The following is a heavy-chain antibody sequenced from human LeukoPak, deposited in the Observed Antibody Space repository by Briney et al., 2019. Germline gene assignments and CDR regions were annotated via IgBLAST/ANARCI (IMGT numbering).Heavy chain of an antibody. Sequence: PGGSLRLSCAASGFTFSNYAMHWVRQAPGKGLEYVSAISSNGGSTYYANSVKGRFTISRDNSKNTLYLQMGSLRAEDMAVYYCAKSYKVIVEGYKSGYYFDYWGQGTLVTVSS. D-gene: IGHD3-22*01. V-gene: IGHV3-64*01. CDR1: GFTFSNYA. CDR3: AKSYKVIVEGYKSGYYFDY. J-gene: IGHJ4*02. CDR2: ISSNGGST.